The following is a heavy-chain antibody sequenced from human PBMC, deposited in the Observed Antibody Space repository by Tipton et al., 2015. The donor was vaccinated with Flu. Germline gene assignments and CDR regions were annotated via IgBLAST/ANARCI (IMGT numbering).Heavy chain of an antibody. V-gene: IGHV4-61*02. Sequence: TLSLTCSVSSASINSDRDYWTWVRQPAGGGLEWIGRFHISGNTDYNPSLKSRVTISADTSKNQFSLQLNSVTAADTAVYYCARGHPLDYWGQGTLVTVSS. J-gene: IGHJ4*02. CDR3: ARGHPLDY. CDR2: FHISGNT. CDR1: SASINSDRDY.